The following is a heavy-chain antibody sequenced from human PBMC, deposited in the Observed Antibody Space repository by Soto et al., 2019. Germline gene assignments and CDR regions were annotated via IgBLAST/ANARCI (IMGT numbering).Heavy chain of an antibody. CDR3: VTYYYGGNDDAFDI. D-gene: IGHD4-17*01. CDR1: GGTFSSYA. V-gene: IGHV1-69*12. CDR2: IIPIFGTA. J-gene: IGHJ3*02. Sequence: QVQLVQSGAEVKKPGSSVKVSCKASGGTFSSYAISWVRQAPGQGLEWMGGIIPIFGTANYAQKFQGRVTITADESTSTAYMELSSLRSEDTAVYYCVTYYYGGNDDAFDIWGQGTMVTVSS.